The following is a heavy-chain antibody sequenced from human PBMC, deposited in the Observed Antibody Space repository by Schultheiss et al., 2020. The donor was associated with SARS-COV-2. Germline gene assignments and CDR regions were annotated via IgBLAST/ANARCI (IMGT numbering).Heavy chain of an antibody. CDR1: GFTFSNYW. D-gene: IGHD6-19*01. CDR3: ARASGSFDY. Sequence: GGSLRLSCAASGFTFSNYWMHWVRQAPGKGLEWVAVISNDGSSEYYTDSVKGRFTISRDNAKNSLYLQMNSLRAEDTAVYYCARASGSFDYWGQGTLVTVSS. CDR2: ISNDGSSE. J-gene: IGHJ4*02. V-gene: IGHV3-30*03.